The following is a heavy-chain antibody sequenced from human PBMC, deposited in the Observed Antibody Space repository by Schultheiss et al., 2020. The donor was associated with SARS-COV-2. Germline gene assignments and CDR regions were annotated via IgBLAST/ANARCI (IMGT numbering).Heavy chain of an antibody. CDR1: GFTFSTSW. Sequence: GGSLRLSCAASGFTFSTSWMHWVRQTPGKGLVWVSRINGDGTTTTYADSVKGRFTISRDNSKNTLYLQMNSLRAEDTAVYYCARGDSGQGYYYYGMDVWGQGTTVTVSS. CDR3: ARGDSGQGYYYYGMDV. D-gene: IGHD3-10*01. V-gene: IGHV3-74*03. J-gene: IGHJ6*02. CDR2: INGDGTTT.